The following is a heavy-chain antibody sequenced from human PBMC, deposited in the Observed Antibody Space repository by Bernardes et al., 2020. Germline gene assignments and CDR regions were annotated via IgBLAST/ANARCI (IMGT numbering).Heavy chain of an antibody. CDR2: INWEDDST. CDR1: GLTFAHHT. V-gene: IGHV3-43*01. Sequence: GSLRLSCAASGLTFAHHTMNWVRQVPGKGLEWVSLINWEDDSTYYADSVKGRFTISRDNRKNTLYLQMTSLRAEDTALYYCATNTTFFYYGMDVWGKGTTVTVSS. D-gene: IGHD3-16*01. J-gene: IGHJ6*04. CDR3: ATNTTFFYYGMDV.